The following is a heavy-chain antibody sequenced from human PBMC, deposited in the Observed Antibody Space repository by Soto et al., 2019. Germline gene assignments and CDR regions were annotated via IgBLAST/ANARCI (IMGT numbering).Heavy chain of an antibody. D-gene: IGHD1-7*01. J-gene: IGHJ4*02. V-gene: IGHV3-23*01. CDR1: GFTFSSYA. CDR2: IKASDGNT. CDR3: AKEQDTWNFVRYFDN. Sequence: PGGSLRLSCVASGFTFSSYAMSWVRQAPGKGLEWVSSIKASDGNTYYPESVKGRFTISRDNSKNTLYLQMNSLRAEDTALYYCAKEQDTWNFVRYFDNWGQGTLVTVSS.